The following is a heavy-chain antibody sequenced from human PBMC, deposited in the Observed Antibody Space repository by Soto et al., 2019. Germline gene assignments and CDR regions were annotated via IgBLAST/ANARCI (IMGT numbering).Heavy chain of an antibody. V-gene: IGHV3-74*01. J-gene: IGHJ4*02. CDR3: TKDSHWGIISPTHDH. Sequence: PGGSLRLSCAVSGFTISNIWMHWVRQAPGKGLVSVSRIKRDGSTTDYADSVKGRFTVSRDNSKNLLLLQMNSLRVEDTAIYYCTKDSHWGIISPTHDHWGQGTQVTVSS. CDR2: IKRDGSTT. D-gene: IGHD3-16*01. CDR1: GFTISNIW.